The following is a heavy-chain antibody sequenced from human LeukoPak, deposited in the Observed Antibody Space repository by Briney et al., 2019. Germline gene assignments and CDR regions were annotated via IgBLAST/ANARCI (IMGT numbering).Heavy chain of an antibody. CDR1: GFTFDDYG. CDR2: INYNGGSI. CDR3: ARLGSSSWYDWFDP. J-gene: IGHJ5*02. V-gene: IGHV3-20*04. D-gene: IGHD6-13*01. Sequence: PGGSLRLSCVASGFTFDDYGMSWIRQGPGKGLEWVSGINYNGGSIGYADSVKGRFTISRDNANNSLYLQMNSLRAEDTALYYCARLGSSSWYDWFDPWGQGTLVTVSS.